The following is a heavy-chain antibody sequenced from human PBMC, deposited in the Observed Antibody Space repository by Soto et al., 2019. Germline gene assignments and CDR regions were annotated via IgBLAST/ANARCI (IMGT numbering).Heavy chain of an antibody. CDR1: GYSFTSYW. D-gene: IGHD6-13*01. CDR3: AITGIAAAVTTI. Sequence: PGESLKISCKGSGYSFTSYWISWVRQMPGKGLEWMGRIDPSDSYTNYSPSFQGHVTISADKSISTAYLQWSSLKASDTAMYYCAITGIAAAVTTIWGQGTMVTVSS. J-gene: IGHJ3*02. CDR2: IDPSDSYT. V-gene: IGHV5-10-1*01.